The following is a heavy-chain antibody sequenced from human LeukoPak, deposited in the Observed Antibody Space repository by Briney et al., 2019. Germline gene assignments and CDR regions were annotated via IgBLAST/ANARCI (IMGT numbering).Heavy chain of an antibody. J-gene: IGHJ4*02. V-gene: IGHV3-15*01. CDR1: GFTFSDAW. Sequence: GGSLRLSCAASGFTFSDAWMSWVRQAPGKGLEWVARIKSQTHGGTTDYAAPVKGRFTISRDDSESTLYLQMNDLRIEDTAVYYCTGPTYVVDYWGQGTLVTVSS. CDR2: IKSQTHGGTT. CDR3: TGPTYVVDY. D-gene: IGHD3-16*01.